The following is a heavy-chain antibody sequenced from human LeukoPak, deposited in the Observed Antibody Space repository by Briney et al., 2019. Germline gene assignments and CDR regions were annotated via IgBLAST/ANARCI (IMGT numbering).Heavy chain of an antibody. Sequence: SETLSLTCTVSGGSVSSGSYYWSWIRQPPGKGLEWIGYIYYSGSTNYNPSLKSRVTISVDTSKNQFSLKLSFVTAADTAVYYCARDNGSGSYLDYWGQGTLVTVSS. V-gene: IGHV4-61*01. CDR3: ARDNGSGSYLDY. D-gene: IGHD3-10*01. J-gene: IGHJ4*02. CDR2: IYYSGST. CDR1: GGSVSSGSYY.